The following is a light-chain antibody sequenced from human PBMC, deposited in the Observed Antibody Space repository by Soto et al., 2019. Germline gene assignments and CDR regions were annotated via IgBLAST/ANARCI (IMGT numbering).Light chain of an antibody. J-gene: IGLJ2*01. CDR3: SSYTGSSTLV. CDR1: SSDVGGYND. V-gene: IGLV2-14*01. CDR2: DVS. Sequence: QSALTQPASVSGSPGQSITISCSGTSSDVGGYNDVSWYQQNPGKAPKVMIYDVSSRPSGVSDRFSGSKSGNTASLTISGLQAEDEGDYYCSSYTGSSTLVFGGGTKLTVL.